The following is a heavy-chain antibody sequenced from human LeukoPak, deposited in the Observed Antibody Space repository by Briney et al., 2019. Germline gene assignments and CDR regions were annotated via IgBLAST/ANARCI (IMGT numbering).Heavy chain of an antibody. J-gene: IGHJ3*02. Sequence: PSETLSLTCTVSGNSISSGYYWGWIRQPPGKGLEWIGSIYHSGRTYYNPSLKTRVTISVDTSKNQFSLKLSSVTAADTAVYYCVNLDYDRAFDIWGQGTMVTVSS. D-gene: IGHD3-22*01. V-gene: IGHV4-38-2*02. CDR1: GNSISSGYY. CDR2: IYHSGRT. CDR3: VNLDYDRAFDI.